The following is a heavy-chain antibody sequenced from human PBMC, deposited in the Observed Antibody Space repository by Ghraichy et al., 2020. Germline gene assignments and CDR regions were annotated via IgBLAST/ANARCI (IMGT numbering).Heavy chain of an antibody. CDR1: GFTFSSYT. Sequence: GGSLRLSCVASGFTFSSYTMSWVRQAPGKGLEWVSGITSSGDATYYADSGKGRFTISRDNSKYTLDVQMNSLRAEDTAVYYCAKGSGSMSYRLDYWGQGTMVTVSS. CDR2: ITSSGDAT. V-gene: IGHV3-23*01. J-gene: IGHJ4*02. CDR3: AKGSGSMSYRLDY. D-gene: IGHD3-16*02.